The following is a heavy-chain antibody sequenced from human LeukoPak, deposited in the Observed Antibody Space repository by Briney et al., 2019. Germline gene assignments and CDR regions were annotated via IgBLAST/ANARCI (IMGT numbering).Heavy chain of an antibody. Sequence: ASVKVSCKASGGTFSKYSISWVRQRPGQGLEWMGGIIPIFGTANYAQKFQGRVTITADESTSTAYMELSSLRSEDTAAYYCARDFSGGSCYHCGLDYWGQGTLVTVSS. D-gene: IGHD2-15*01. CDR2: IIPIFGTA. V-gene: IGHV1-69*13. CDR3: ARDFSGGSCYHCGLDY. CDR1: GGTFSKYS. J-gene: IGHJ4*02.